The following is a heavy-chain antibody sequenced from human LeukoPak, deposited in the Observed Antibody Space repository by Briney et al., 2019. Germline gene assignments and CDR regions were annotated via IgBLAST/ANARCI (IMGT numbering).Heavy chain of an antibody. J-gene: IGHJ4*02. CDR1: GGPISSYY. D-gene: IGHD2-15*01. Sequence: SETLSLTCTVSGGPISSYYWSWIRQPAGKGLEWIGRIYTSGSTNYNPSLKSRVTMSVDTSKNQFSLKLSSVTAADTAVYYCARGKRVAALYYFDYWGKGTLVTVSS. CDR2: IYTSGST. CDR3: ARGKRVAALYYFDY. V-gene: IGHV4-4*07.